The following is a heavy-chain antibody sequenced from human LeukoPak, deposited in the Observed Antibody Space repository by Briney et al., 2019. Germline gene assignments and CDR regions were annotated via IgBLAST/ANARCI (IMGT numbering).Heavy chain of an antibody. CDR1: GYTFTSYD. D-gene: IGHD2-2*02. CDR3: ARGTRRLPYCSSTSCYTIDY. J-gene: IGHJ4*02. CDR2: MNPNSGNT. V-gene: IGHV1-8*03. Sequence: ASVKVSCKASGYTFTSYDINWVRQATGQGLEWMGWMNPNSGNTGYAQKFQGRVTITRNTSISTAYMELSSLRSEDTAVYYCARGTRRLPYCSSTSCYTIDYWGQGTLVTVSS.